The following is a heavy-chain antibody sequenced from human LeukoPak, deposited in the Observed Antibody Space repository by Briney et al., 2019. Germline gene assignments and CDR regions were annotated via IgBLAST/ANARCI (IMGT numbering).Heavy chain of an antibody. CDR1: GGSINSYY. Sequence: SETLSLTCTVSGGSINSYYWSWIRQPPGKGLEWIGYIYYSGSTNYNPSLKSRVTISVDTSKNQFSLKLSSVTAADTAVYYCARHFTYGGNPEADAFDIWGQGTMVTVSS. J-gene: IGHJ3*02. V-gene: IGHV4-59*08. D-gene: IGHD4-23*01. CDR2: IYYSGST. CDR3: ARHFTYGGNPEADAFDI.